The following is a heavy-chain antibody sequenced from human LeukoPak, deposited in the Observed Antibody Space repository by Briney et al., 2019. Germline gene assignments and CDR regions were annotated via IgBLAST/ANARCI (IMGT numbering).Heavy chain of an antibody. Sequence: GGSLRLSCAASGFTFSSYSMNWVRQAPGKGLEWVSYISSSSSTIYYADSVKGRFTISRDNAKNSLYLQMNSLRAEDTAVYYCARASGKYYYDSSAYDVFDIWGQGTMVTVSS. CDR1: GFTFSSYS. V-gene: IGHV3-48*01. CDR2: ISSSSSTI. CDR3: ARASGKYYYDSSAYDVFDI. D-gene: IGHD3-22*01. J-gene: IGHJ3*02.